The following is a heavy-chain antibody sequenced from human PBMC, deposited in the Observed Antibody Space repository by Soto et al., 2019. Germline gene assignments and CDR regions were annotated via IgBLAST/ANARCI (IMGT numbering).Heavy chain of an antibody. Sequence: GSLRLSWAASGFTFSSYWMHWVRQAPGKGLVWVSRINSDGSSTSYADSVKGRFTISRDNAKNTLYLQMNSLRAEDTAVYYCARDASSDFWSGYSHNWFDPWGQGTLVTVSS. D-gene: IGHD3-3*01. CDR3: ARDASSDFWSGYSHNWFDP. V-gene: IGHV3-74*01. CDR2: INSDGSST. J-gene: IGHJ5*02. CDR1: GFTFSSYW.